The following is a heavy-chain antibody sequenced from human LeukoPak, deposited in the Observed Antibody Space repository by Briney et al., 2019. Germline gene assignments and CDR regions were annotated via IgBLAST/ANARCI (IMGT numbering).Heavy chain of an antibody. CDR2: IYYSGST. CDR3: ARHASNYYDSSGYYYFDY. V-gene: IGHV4-59*08. D-gene: IGHD3-22*01. CDR1: GGSISSYY. J-gene: IGHJ4*02. Sequence: SETLSLTCTVSGGSISSYYWSWIRQPPGKGLEWIGYIYYSGSTNYNPSLKSRVTISVDTSKNQFSLKLSSVTAADTAVYYCARHASNYYDSSGYYYFDYWGQGTLVTVSS.